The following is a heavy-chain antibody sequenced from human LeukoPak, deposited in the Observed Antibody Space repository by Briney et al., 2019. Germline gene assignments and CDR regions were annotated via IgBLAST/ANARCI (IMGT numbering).Heavy chain of an antibody. D-gene: IGHD3-16*01. CDR3: ARDTAGGFDY. CDR2: IKQDGSER. CDR1: GFTFSSYW. Sequence: GGSLRLSCAASGFTFSSYWMTWVRQAPGKGLEWVANIKQDGSERNYADSVKGRFTISRDNAKKSLYLQMYSLRVEDTALYYCARDTAGGFDYWGQGTLVTVSS. J-gene: IGHJ4*02. V-gene: IGHV3-7*01.